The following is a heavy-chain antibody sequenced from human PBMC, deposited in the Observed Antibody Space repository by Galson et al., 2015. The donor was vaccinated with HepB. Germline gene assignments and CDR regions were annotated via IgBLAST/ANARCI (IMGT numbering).Heavy chain of an antibody. V-gene: IGHV3-30*18. CDR2: ISYDGSNK. CDR3: AKDGWIRGYSYADY. CDR1: GFTFSSYG. J-gene: IGHJ4*02. D-gene: IGHD5-18*01. Sequence: SLRLSCAASGFTFSSYGMHWVRQAPGKGLEWVAVISYDGSNKYYADSVKGRFTISRDNSKNTLYLQMNSLRAEDTAVYYCAKDGWIRGYSYADYWGQGTLVTVSS.